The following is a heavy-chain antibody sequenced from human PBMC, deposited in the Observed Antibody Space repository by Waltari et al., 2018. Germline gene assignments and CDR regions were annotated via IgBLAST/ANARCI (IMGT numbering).Heavy chain of an antibody. Sequence: QVQLQESGPGLVKPSETLSLTCSVSDDSISSTGYYWSWIRQFPGKGVEWIGFMFESGSAYYNPSLSSRVSISVDSSKKQYSLSLRSVTAADTAIYYCARGATYGGSYYFDYWGQGTPVSVSS. CDR3: ARGATYGGSYYFDY. D-gene: IGHD1-26*01. J-gene: IGHJ4*02. V-gene: IGHV4-30-4*01. CDR1: DDSISSTGYY. CDR2: MFESGSA.